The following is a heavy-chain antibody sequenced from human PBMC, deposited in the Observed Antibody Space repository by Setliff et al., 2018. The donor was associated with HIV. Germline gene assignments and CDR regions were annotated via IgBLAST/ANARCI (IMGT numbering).Heavy chain of an antibody. V-gene: IGHV4-59*11. D-gene: IGHD6-6*01. CDR3: ARGRHYSSSAPFAIDF. CDR1: GGSISSHY. J-gene: IGHJ4*02. Sequence: SETLSLTCTVSGGSISSHYWSWIRQPPGKGLEWIGYIHSSGGTNYNPSLKSRVTISVDTSKNQFSVKLSSVTAADTAVYYCARGRHYSSSAPFAIDFWGQGMLVTVSS. CDR2: IHSSGGT.